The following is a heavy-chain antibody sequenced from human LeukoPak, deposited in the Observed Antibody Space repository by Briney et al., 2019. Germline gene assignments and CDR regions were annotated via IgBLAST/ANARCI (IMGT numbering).Heavy chain of an antibody. D-gene: IGHD4-17*01. CDR1: GFTFSSCS. Sequence: GGSLRLSCAAPGFTFSSCSMNWVRQAPGKGLEWVSYISSSSSTIYYADSVKGRFTISRDNAKNSLYLQMNSLRAEDTAVYYCARPLVGMTTVTTNWFDPWGQGTLVTVSS. CDR2: ISSSSSTI. V-gene: IGHV3-48*04. CDR3: ARPLVGMTTVTTNWFDP. J-gene: IGHJ5*02.